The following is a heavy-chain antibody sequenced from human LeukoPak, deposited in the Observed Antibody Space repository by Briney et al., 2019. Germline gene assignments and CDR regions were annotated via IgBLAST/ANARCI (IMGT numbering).Heavy chain of an antibody. CDR1: GFTFSSYA. Sequence: PGGPLRLSCAASGFTFSSYAMNWVRQAPGKGLEWVSVISGSGGSTYYADSVKGRFTISRDNSKNTLYLQMNSLRAEDTAVYYCAKDFCSGGSCYSGSDHWGQGTLVTVSS. D-gene: IGHD2-15*01. CDR2: ISGSGGST. J-gene: IGHJ4*02. CDR3: AKDFCSGGSCYSGSDH. V-gene: IGHV3-23*01.